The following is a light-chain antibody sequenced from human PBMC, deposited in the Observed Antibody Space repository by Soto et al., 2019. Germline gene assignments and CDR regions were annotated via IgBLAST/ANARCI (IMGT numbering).Light chain of an antibody. CDR3: SSYAGSNNLI. Sequence: QSALTQPPSASGSPGQSVTISCTGTNSDVGGYNYVSWYQQHPGKAPKLMIYEVSKRPSGVPDRFSGSKSGNTASLTVSGLQAEDEAAYYCSSYAGSNNLIFGGGTKVTVL. CDR1: NSDVGGYNY. V-gene: IGLV2-8*01. J-gene: IGLJ2*01. CDR2: EVS.